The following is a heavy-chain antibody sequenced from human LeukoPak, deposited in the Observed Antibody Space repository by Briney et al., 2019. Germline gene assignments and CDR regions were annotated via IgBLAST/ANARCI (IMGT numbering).Heavy chain of an antibody. CDR3: ARFIGGPVEDDAFDI. D-gene: IGHD5-24*01. CDR2: INPSGGST. J-gene: IGHJ3*02. V-gene: IGHV1-46*01. Sequence: ASVKVSCKASGYSFSTFGITWVRQAPGQGLEWMGIINPSGGSTSYAQKFQGRVTMTRDTSTSTVYMELSSLRSEDTAVYYCARFIGGPVEDDAFDIWGQGTMVTVSS. CDR1: GYSFSTFG.